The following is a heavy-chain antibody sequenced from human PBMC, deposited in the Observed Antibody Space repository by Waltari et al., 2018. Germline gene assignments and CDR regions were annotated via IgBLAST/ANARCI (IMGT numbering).Heavy chain of an antibody. CDR1: GGSFSGYY. D-gene: IGHD1-26*01. Sequence: QVQLQLWGAGLLKPSETLSLTCAVYGGSFSGYYWSRIRYPTGKGLKWIGEINHSGSTNYNPSLKSRVTISVDTSKNQFSLKLSSVTAADTAVYYCARDRWGILNSAFDIWGQGTMVTVSS. J-gene: IGHJ3*02. CDR3: ARDRWGILNSAFDI. CDR2: INHSGST. V-gene: IGHV4-34*01.